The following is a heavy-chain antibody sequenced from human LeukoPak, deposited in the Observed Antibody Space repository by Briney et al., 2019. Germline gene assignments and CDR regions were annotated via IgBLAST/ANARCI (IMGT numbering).Heavy chain of an antibody. CDR3: ARQVGGSRWSSNFDC. D-gene: IGHD6-13*01. CDR2: IYYSGST. CDR1: GGSISSNSYY. J-gene: IGHJ4*02. Sequence: PSETLSLTCTVSGGSISSNSYYWGWIRQPPGNGLEWIGTIYYSGSTYYNPSLKSRVTISVDTSKNQFSLKLNSVTAADTAVYYCARQVGGSRWSSNFDCWGQGTLVTVSS. V-gene: IGHV4-39*01.